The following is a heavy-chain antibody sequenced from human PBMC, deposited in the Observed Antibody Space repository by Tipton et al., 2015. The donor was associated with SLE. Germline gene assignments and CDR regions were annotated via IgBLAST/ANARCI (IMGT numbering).Heavy chain of an antibody. J-gene: IGHJ3*02. D-gene: IGHD3-10*01. CDR3: ARDYYGSGFDAFDI. Sequence: TLSLTCTVSGGSISTYYWSWIRQPPKQGLEWIGWIYHTGSTDYNPSLKSRVTISVDTSKNQISLRLSSVTAADTAVYYCARDYYGSGFDAFDIWGQGTMVTVSS. V-gene: IGHV4-59*01. CDR1: GGSISTYY. CDR2: IYHTGST.